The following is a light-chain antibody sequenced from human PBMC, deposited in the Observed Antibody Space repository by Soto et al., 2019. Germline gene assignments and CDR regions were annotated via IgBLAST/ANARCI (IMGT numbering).Light chain of an antibody. CDR1: QSVSSSY. CDR3: QQYGSSLFT. V-gene: IGKV3-20*01. J-gene: IGKJ3*01. CDR2: GAS. Sequence: EIVLTQSPGTLSLSPGERATLSCRASQSVSSSYLAWYQQKPGQAPRLLIYGASSRATGIQDRFSGIGSGTDFTLNISRLEREDFAVYYCQQYGSSLFTFGPGTKVDIK.